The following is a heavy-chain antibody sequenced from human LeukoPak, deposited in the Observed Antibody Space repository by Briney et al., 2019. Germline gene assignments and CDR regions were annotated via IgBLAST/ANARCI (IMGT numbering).Heavy chain of an antibody. D-gene: IGHD3-16*02. Sequence: SETLSLTCTVSGGSIRSSYYYWGWIRQPPGKGLEWIGSIYDSGSTYYNPSLKSRVTISVDTSKNQFSLKLNSVTAADTAVYYCARQVVGGSYRDPYYFDYWGQGTLVTVSS. J-gene: IGHJ4*02. CDR2: IYDSGST. CDR3: ARQVVGGSYRDPYYFDY. CDR1: GGSIRSSYYY. V-gene: IGHV4-39*01.